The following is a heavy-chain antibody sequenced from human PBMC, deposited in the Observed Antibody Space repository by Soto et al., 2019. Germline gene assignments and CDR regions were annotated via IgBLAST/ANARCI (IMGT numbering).Heavy chain of an antibody. V-gene: IGHV4-59*01. Sequence: QVQLQESGPGLVKPSETLSLTRTVSGGSISSYYWSWIRQPPGKGLEWIGYIYYSGSTNYNPSLTSRVTISVDTSKNQFSLKLSSVTAADTAVYYCARVARRWFGEVNWFDPWGQGTLVTVSS. D-gene: IGHD3-10*01. J-gene: IGHJ5*02. CDR1: GGSISSYY. CDR3: ARVARRWFGEVNWFDP. CDR2: IYYSGST.